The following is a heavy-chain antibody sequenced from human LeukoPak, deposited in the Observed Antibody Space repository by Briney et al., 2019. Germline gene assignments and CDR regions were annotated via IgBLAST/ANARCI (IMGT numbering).Heavy chain of an antibody. D-gene: IGHD3-10*01. V-gene: IGHV4-59*08. CDR3: ARGGITWTY. J-gene: IGHJ4*02. CDR1: GGSISSYY. CDR2: IYYSGST. Sequence: SETLSLTCTVSGGSISSYYWSWIRQPPGKGLEWIGYIYYSGSTNYNPSLKSRVSISVDTSKNQFSLKLSSVTAADTAVCYCARGGITWTYWGQGTLVTVSS.